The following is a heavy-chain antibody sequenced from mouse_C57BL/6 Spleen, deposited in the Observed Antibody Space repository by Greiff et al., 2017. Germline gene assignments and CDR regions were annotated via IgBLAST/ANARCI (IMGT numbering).Heavy chain of an antibody. CDR3: ARFDYDVGGYYYAMDY. J-gene: IGHJ4*01. Sequence: EVQLQQSGPELVKPGASVKISCKASGYTFTDYYMNWVKQSHGKSLEWIGDINPNNGGTSYNQKFKGKATLTVDKSSSTAYMELRSLTSEDSAVYYCARFDYDVGGYYYAMDYWGQGTSVTVSS. D-gene: IGHD2-4*01. V-gene: IGHV1-26*01. CDR2: INPNNGGT. CDR1: GYTFTDYY.